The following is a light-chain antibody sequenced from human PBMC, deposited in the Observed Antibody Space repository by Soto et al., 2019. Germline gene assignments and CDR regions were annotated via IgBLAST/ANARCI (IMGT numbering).Light chain of an antibody. CDR3: HQRQSWPRT. J-gene: IGKJ1*01. CDR2: QTS. Sequence: EIVMTQSPATLSVSAGERATLSCRARQIVRSNLAWYQQKPGQAPRLLIYQTSIRAAGIPARFSASGSGTDFTLTISDVQPEDFALYYCHQRQSWPRTFGQGTKVDIK. CDR1: QIVRSN. V-gene: IGKV3D-15*03.